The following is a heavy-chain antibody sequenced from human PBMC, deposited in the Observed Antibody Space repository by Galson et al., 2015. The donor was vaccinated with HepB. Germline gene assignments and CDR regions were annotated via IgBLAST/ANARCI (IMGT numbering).Heavy chain of an antibody. Sequence: SLRLSCAASGFTFSSYWMSWVRQAPGKGLEWVANIKQDGSEKYYVDSVKGRFTISVDTSKNQFSLKLSSLTARDTAVYYCAKYGSGTYWGQGTLVTVSS. J-gene: IGHJ4*02. CDR2: IKQDGSEK. CDR1: GFTFSSYW. CDR3: AKYGSGTY. V-gene: IGHV3-7*03. D-gene: IGHD3-10*01.